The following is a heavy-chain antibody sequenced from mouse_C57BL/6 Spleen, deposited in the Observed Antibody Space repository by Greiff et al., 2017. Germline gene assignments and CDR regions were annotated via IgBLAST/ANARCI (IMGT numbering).Heavy chain of an antibody. V-gene: IGHV2-2*01. CDR2: IWSGGST. CDR3: ARKRGYYGSSDAMDY. D-gene: IGHD1-1*01. Sequence: VQLQQSGPGLVQPSQSLSITCTVSGFSLTSYGVHWVRQSPGKGLEWLGVIWSGGSTDYNAAFISSLSISKDKSKSQVFFKMNSLQADDTAIYYCARKRGYYGSSDAMDYWGQGTSVTVSS. CDR1: GFSLTSYG. J-gene: IGHJ4*01.